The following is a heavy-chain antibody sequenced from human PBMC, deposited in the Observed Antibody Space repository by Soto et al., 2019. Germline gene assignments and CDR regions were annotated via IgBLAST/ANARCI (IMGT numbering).Heavy chain of an antibody. CDR2: IWSDGSNK. J-gene: IGHJ6*03. CDR3: ARQRSDYGDSTCDHYYMDV. V-gene: IGHV3-33*01. D-gene: IGHD4-17*01. Sequence: QVQLVESGGGVVQPGRSLRVSCAASGFTFSSYGMHWVRQAPGKGLEWVAAIWSDGSNKYYADSVKGRFTISRDNSKNTLYVQMNSLRVEDTAVYYWARQRSDYGDSTCDHYYMDVWGKGTTITVSS. CDR1: GFTFSSYG.